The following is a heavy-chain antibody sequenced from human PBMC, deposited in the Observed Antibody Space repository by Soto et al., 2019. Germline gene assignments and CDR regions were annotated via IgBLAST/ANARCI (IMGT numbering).Heavy chain of an antibody. V-gene: IGHV6-1*01. CDR3: ARGEQYSGRIFDY. J-gene: IGHJ4*01. D-gene: IGHD1-26*01. CDR2: TYYRSKWYY. Sequence: SQTLSLTCAITGDSVSSNSAGWSWVGRSPSRGLEWLGRTYYRSKWYYEYAVSVGGRITINPDTSKNQYSLQLNSVTPEDTAVYFCARGEQYSGRIFDYWGQGTLVTVSS. CDR1: GDSVSSNSAG.